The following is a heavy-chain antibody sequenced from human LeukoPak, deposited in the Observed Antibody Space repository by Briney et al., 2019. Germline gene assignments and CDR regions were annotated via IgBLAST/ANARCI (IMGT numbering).Heavy chain of an antibody. CDR3: AKDSDYYYGSGNHLDY. V-gene: IGHV3-7*01. CDR2: MKEYGGDI. CDR1: GFNFGSFS. J-gene: IGHJ4*02. D-gene: IGHD3-10*01. Sequence: GGSLRLSYAASGFNFGSFSMSWVRQAPGKVLEWVTHMKEYGGDIFYVDSVKGRFTIARDNSKNTLYLQMNSLSDEDTAVYYCAKDSDYYYGSGNHLDYWGQGTLVTVSP.